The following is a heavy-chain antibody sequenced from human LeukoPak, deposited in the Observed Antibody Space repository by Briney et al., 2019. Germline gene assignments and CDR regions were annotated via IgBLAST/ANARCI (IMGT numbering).Heavy chain of an antibody. CDR1: GFTFSSYS. J-gene: IGHJ6*02. CDR3: ARFRSQMIVVVTPNYYYYGMDV. CDR2: ISSSSSYI. V-gene: IGHV3-21*01. Sequence: GGSLRLSCAAPGFTFSSYSMNWVRQAPGKGLEWVSSISSSSSYIYYADSVKGRFTISRDNAKNSLYLQMNSLRAEDTAVYYCARFRSQMIVVVTPNYYYYGMDVWGQGTTVTVSS. D-gene: IGHD3-22*01.